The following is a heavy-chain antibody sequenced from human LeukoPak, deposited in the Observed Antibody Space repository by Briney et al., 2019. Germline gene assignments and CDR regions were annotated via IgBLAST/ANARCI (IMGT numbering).Heavy chain of an antibody. Sequence: ASVKVSCKASGYTFTSYYIHWVRQAPGRGLEWMGIINPSGGSTSYAQKFQGRVTMTRDMSTSTVYMELSSLRSEDTAVYYCARVAVPKQPLGSFDPWGQGTLVTVSS. J-gene: IGHJ5*02. CDR3: ARVAVPKQPLGSFDP. D-gene: IGHD2-15*01. CDR2: INPSGGST. CDR1: GYTFTSYY. V-gene: IGHV1-46*01.